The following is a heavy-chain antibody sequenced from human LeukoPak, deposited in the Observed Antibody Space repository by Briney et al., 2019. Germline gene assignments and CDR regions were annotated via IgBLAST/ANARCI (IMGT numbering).Heavy chain of an antibody. CDR1: GFTFSSYA. CDR2: ISGSGGST. J-gene: IGHJ4*02. D-gene: IGHD6-19*01. V-gene: IGHV3-23*01. CDR3: AKIHTMGIAVAGTRNPFDY. Sequence: GGSLRLSCAASGFTFSSYAMSWVRQAPGKGLEWVSAISGSGGSTYYADSVKGRFTISRDNSKNTLYLQMNSLRAEDTAVYYCAKIHTMGIAVAGTRNPFDYWGQGTLVTVSS.